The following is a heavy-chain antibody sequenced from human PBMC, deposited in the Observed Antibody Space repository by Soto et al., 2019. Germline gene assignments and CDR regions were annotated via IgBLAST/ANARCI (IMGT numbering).Heavy chain of an antibody. CDR3: ARGTVWAAAGTHFDY. J-gene: IGHJ4*02. CDR1: GGTFSSYA. Sequence: SVKVSCKASGGTFSSYAISWVRQAPGQGLEWMGGIIPIFGTANYAQKFQGRVTITADESTSTAYMELSSLRSEDTAVYYCARGTVWAAAGTHFDYWGQGTLVTVSS. V-gene: IGHV1-69*13. D-gene: IGHD6-13*01. CDR2: IIPIFGTA.